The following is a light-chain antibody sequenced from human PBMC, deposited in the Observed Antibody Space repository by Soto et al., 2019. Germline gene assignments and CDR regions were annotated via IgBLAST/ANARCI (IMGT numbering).Light chain of an antibody. CDR3: QQYNTYWT. V-gene: IGKV3D-15*01. Sequence: EVVMTQSPATLSVSPGERATLSCRASQSVSSNLAWYQQKPGQAPRLFIYGESTRATGIPARFSGSGSGTEFTLTITGLQPDDFATYYCQQYNTYWTFGQGTKVDIK. CDR2: GES. CDR1: QSVSSN. J-gene: IGKJ1*01.